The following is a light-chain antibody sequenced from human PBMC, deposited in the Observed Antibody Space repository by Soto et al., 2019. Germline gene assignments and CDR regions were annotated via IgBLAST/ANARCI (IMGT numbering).Light chain of an antibody. CDR2: EVS. Sequence: QSVLTQPASVSGSPGQSITISCTGTSSDVGGYNYVSWYQQHPGKAPKLIIYEVSNRPSGVSNRFSGSKSGNTASLTISGLQAVDEADYYCSSYTSSSTLVFGTGTKLTVL. J-gene: IGLJ1*01. CDR1: SSDVGGYNY. V-gene: IGLV2-14*01. CDR3: SSYTSSSTLV.